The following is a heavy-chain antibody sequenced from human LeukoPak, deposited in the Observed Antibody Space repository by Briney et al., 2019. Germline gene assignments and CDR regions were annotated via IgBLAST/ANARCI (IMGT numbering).Heavy chain of an antibody. CDR2: INHSGST. Sequence: SETLSLTCTVSGGSISSGGQYWSWIRQPPGKGLEWIGEINHSGSTNYNPSLKSRVTISVDTSKNQFSLKLSSVTAADTAVYYCAAGGGVLRFLEWFPYYYYYMDVWGKGTTVTVSS. CDR1: GGSISSGGQY. D-gene: IGHD3-3*01. V-gene: IGHV4-39*01. CDR3: AAGGGVLRFLEWFPYYYYYMDV. J-gene: IGHJ6*03.